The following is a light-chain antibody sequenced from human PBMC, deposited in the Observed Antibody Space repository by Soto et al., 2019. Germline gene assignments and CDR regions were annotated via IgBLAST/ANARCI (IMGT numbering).Light chain of an antibody. J-gene: IGLJ1*01. Sequence: QSALTQPASVSGSPGQSITIPCTGSSSDVGDYNYVYWYQQHPGKAPKLMIYDVSNRPSGVSNRFSGSKSGNTASLTISGLQAEDEADYYCSSYTSSSTPDVFGTGTKVTVL. CDR2: DVS. CDR3: SSYTSSSTPDV. CDR1: SSDVGDYNY. V-gene: IGLV2-14*03.